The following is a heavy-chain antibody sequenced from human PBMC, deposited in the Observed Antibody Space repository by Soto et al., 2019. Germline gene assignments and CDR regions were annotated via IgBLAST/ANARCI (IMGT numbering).Heavy chain of an antibody. CDR1: GGSVSSGSYY. D-gene: IGHD3-22*01. CDR2: IYYSGST. V-gene: IGHV4-61*01. Sequence: SETLSLTCTVSGGSVSSGSYYWSWIRQPPGKGLEWIGYIYYSGSTNYNPSLKSRVTISVDTSKNQFSLKLSSVTAADTAVYYCARGSVRYYYDSSGYYSDWLDPWGQGTLVTVSS. CDR3: ARGSVRYYYDSSGYYSDWLDP. J-gene: IGHJ5*02.